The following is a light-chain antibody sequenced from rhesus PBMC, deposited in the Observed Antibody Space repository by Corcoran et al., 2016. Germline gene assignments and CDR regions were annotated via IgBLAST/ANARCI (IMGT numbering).Light chain of an antibody. Sequence: DIQMTQSPSSLSASVGDTVTITCRASQGISSWLAWYQQKPGKTPKLLIYEASSLQRGVPSRFSGSGSVTDFTRTISSLQSEGFATYYCQQYDNRPRTFGLGTKVEIK. J-gene: IGKJ1*01. CDR3: QQYDNRPRT. CDR1: QGISSW. V-gene: IGKV1-22*01. CDR2: EAS.